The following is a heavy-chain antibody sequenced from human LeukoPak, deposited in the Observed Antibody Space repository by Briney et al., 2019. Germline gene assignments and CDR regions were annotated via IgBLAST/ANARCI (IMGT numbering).Heavy chain of an antibody. D-gene: IGHD1-1*01. V-gene: IGHV4-39*02. CDR3: ARVTTGSTTLDS. J-gene: IGHJ5*01. CDR1: GASISSSIHY. CDR2: VYYSGGT. Sequence: PSETLSLTCAVSGASISSSIHYWGWVRQPPGKGLEWIGSVYYSGGTYYNPSLESRLTISVDTSNNRFSLKLKSVTAADTAVFYCARVTTGSTTLDSWGQGILVTVSS.